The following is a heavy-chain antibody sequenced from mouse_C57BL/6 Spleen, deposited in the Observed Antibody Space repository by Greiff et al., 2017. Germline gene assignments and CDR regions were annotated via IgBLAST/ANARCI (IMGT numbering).Heavy chain of an antibody. V-gene: IGHV5-17*01. Sequence: DVQLVESGGGLVKPGGSLKLSCAASGFTFSDYGMHWVRQAPEKGLEWVAYISSGSSTIYYADTVKGRFTISRDNAKNTLFLQMTSLRSEDTAMYYGARKGYYYGSSFGYYFDYWGQGTTLTVSS. CDR3: ARKGYYYGSSFGYYFDY. CDR2: ISSGSSTI. CDR1: GFTFSDYG. J-gene: IGHJ2*01. D-gene: IGHD1-1*01.